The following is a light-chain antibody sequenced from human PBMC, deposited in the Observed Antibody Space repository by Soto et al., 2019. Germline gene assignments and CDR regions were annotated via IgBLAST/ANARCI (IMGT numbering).Light chain of an antibody. CDR2: DVS. V-gene: IGLV2-14*01. CDR1: TSDVGGYNS. Sequence: ALTQPASVSGSPGQSITISCTGTTSDVGGYNSVSWYQQHPGKAPELMIYDVSNRPSGISYRFSGSKSGNTASLTISGLQAEDEADYYCSSRTSTSTRVFGTGTKVTVL. CDR3: SSRTSTSTRV. J-gene: IGLJ1*01.